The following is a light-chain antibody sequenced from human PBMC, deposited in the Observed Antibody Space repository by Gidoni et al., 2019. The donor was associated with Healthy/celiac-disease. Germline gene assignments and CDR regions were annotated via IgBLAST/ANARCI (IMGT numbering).Light chain of an antibody. V-gene: IGKV1-8*01. CDR3: QQYYSYPVA. CDR2: AAS. J-gene: IGKJ1*01. CDR1: QGISSD. Sequence: AIRMTQSPSSFSASTGDRVTITCLASQGISSDLAWYQQKPGKAPKLLIYAASTLQSGVPSRFSGSGAGTDFTLTISCLQSEDFATYYCQQYYSYPVAFGQGTKVEIK.